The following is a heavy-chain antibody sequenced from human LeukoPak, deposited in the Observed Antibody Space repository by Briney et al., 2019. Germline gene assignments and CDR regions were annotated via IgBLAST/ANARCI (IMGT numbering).Heavy chain of an antibody. Sequence: ASVKVSCKASGYTFTSYDINWVRQATGQGLEWMGWMNPNSGNTGYAQKFQGRVTMTRNTSISTAYMELSSLRSKDTAVYYCARSLGYLPYWYFDLWGRGTLVTVSS. CDR1: GYTFTSYD. D-gene: IGHD3-22*01. CDR2: MNPNSGNT. V-gene: IGHV1-8*01. CDR3: ARSLGYLPYWYFDL. J-gene: IGHJ2*01.